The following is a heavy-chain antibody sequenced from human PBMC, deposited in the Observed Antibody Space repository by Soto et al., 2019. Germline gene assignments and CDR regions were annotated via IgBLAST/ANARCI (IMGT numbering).Heavy chain of an antibody. V-gene: IGHV3-21*02. J-gene: IGHJ6*02. CDR1: GFTFSSYS. CDR3: GRKIPRDDSSSVDV. Sequence: EVQLLESGGGLVKPGGSLRLSCAASGFTFSSYSINWVRQAPGKGLEWVSSISSRSGDLYFADSVKGGFIVSRGNAKKSLYLQMSSPRAADAAVYYCGRKIPRDDSSSVDVWGQGTMVTVSS. D-gene: IGHD3-22*01. CDR2: ISSRSGDL.